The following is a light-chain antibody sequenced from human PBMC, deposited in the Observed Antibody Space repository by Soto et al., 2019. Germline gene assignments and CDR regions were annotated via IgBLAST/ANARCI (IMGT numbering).Light chain of an antibody. V-gene: IGKV3-15*01. CDR2: AAS. Sequence: EILMTQSPATLSVSPGERATLSCRASQSVSSYLAWYQQKPGQTPRLLIYAASTRATGIPGRFSGSGSGTEFTLTISSLQSEDFAVCYCQQYNNWPRTFGQGTKVEIK. CDR1: QSVSSY. CDR3: QQYNNWPRT. J-gene: IGKJ1*01.